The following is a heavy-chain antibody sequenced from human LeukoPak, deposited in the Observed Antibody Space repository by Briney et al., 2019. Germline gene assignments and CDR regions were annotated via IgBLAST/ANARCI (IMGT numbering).Heavy chain of an antibody. Sequence: ASVTVSCTASGYMFTDYYIHWVRQAPGQGLEWMGWINPNSGGTNYAQEFQGRVTMTRDTSSNTGYMDLSRLTSDDTAVYYCARDGQGRYCSGGNCLPFEYWGQGTLVTVSS. D-gene: IGHD2-15*01. J-gene: IGHJ4*02. V-gene: IGHV1-2*02. CDR1: GYMFTDYY. CDR2: INPNSGGT. CDR3: ARDGQGRYCSGGNCLPFEY.